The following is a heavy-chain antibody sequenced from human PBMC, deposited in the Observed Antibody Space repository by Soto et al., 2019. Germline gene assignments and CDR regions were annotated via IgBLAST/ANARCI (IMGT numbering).Heavy chain of an antibody. D-gene: IGHD2-2*01. CDR1: GYTLTELS. CDR2: FDPEDGET. J-gene: IGHJ5*02. Sequence: SVKVSCKVSGYTLTELSMHWVRQAPGKGLEWMGGFDPEDGETIYAQKFQGRVTMTEDTSTDTAYMELSSLRSEDTAVYYCATWQNVVVVPAALYNWFDPWGQGTLVTVSS. V-gene: IGHV1-24*01. CDR3: ATWQNVVVVPAALYNWFDP.